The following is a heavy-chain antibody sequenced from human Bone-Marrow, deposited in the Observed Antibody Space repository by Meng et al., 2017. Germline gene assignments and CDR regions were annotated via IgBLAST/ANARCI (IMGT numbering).Heavy chain of an antibody. V-gene: IGHV4-38-2*02. CDR1: GYSISSGYY. J-gene: IGHJ5*02. CDR3: ARDAHIVVVTAKPSNWFDP. CDR2: IYHSGST. Sequence: SETLSLTCTVSGYSISSGYYWGWIRQPPGTGLEWIGSIYHSGSTYYNPSLKSRVTISVDTSKNQFSLKLSSVTAADTAVYYCARDAHIVVVTAKPSNWFDPWGQGTLVTVSS. D-gene: IGHD2-21*02.